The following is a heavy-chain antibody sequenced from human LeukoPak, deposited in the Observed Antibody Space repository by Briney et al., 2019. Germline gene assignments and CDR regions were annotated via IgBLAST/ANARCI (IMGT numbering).Heavy chain of an antibody. V-gene: IGHV1-18*01. CDR2: TSAYNGNT. D-gene: IGHD3-3*01. CDR1: VYTFTSYG. CDR3: ARDGIEVLRFLEWSLDY. J-gene: IGHJ4*02. Sequence: GASVTVSRKGSVYTFTSYGISWVRQAPGQGLEWMGWTSAYNGNTNYAQKLQGRVTMTTDTSTSTAYMELRSLRSDDTAVYYCARDGIEVLRFLEWSLDYWGQGTLVTVSS.